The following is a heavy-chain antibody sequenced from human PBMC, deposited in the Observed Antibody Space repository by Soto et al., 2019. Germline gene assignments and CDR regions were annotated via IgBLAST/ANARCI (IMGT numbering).Heavy chain of an antibody. CDR3: AHSRSGLGGANFDY. V-gene: IGHV2-5*02. D-gene: IGHD3-16*01. J-gene: IGHJ4*02. Sequence: QITLKESGPTLIKPTQTLTLTCTFSGFSLSASGVGVGWIRQPPGKALEWLALIYWDDDKRYSPSLKSRLTITKDTSKNQVVLTMTNMDPVDTATYYCAHSRSGLGGANFDYWGQGTLVTVSS. CDR2: IYWDDDK. CDR1: GFSLSASGVG.